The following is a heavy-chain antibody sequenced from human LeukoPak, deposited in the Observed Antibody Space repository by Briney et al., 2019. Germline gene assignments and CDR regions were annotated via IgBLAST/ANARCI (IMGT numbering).Heavy chain of an antibody. J-gene: IGHJ4*02. D-gene: IGHD3-10*01. CDR3: ARARITMVRGVIDY. CDR2: INSDGNSP. CDR1: GFTFSNHW. Sequence: GGSLRLSCAASGFTFSNHWMNWVRQAPGEGLVWVSRINSDGNSPYYADSVKGRFTISRDNGKNTLYLQMNSLRVEDTAVYYCARARITMVRGVIDYWGQGILVTVSS. V-gene: IGHV3-74*01.